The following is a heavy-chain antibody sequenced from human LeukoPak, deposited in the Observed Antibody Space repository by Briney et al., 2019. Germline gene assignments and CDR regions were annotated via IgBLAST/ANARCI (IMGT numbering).Heavy chain of an antibody. D-gene: IGHD3-22*01. J-gene: IGHJ4*02. CDR2: ISSSSSYI. V-gene: IGHV3-21*01. CDR3: ASGDSSGYFFGY. Sequence: GGSLRLSCAASGFTFSSYSMNWVRQAPGKGLEWVSSISSSSSYIYYADSVKGRFTISRDNAKNSLYLQMNSLRAEDTAVYYCASGDSSGYFFGYWGQGALVTFSS. CDR1: GFTFSSYS.